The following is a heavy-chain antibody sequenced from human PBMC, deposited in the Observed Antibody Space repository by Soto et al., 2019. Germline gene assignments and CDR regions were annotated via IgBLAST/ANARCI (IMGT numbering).Heavy chain of an antibody. Sequence: QVQLVESGGGVVQPGRSLRLSCAASGFTFSSYAMHWVRQAPGKGLEWVAVISYDGSNKYYADSVKGRFTISRDNSKNTLYLQMNSLRAEDTAVYYCARDGHYYDSSGGKGWYFDLWGRGTLVTVSS. CDR3: ARDGHYYDSSGGKGWYFDL. CDR1: GFTFSSYA. CDR2: ISYDGSNK. V-gene: IGHV3-30-3*01. D-gene: IGHD3-22*01. J-gene: IGHJ2*01.